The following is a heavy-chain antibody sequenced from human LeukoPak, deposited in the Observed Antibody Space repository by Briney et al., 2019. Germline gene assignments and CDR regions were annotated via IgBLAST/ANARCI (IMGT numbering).Heavy chain of an antibody. CDR2: IYYSGST. V-gene: IGHV4-59*01. CDR1: GGSISSYQ. Sequence: SETLSLTCNGSGGSISSYQWSWIRQPPRQGLGWIGEIYYSGSTNYNPSLKRRVTISVDTSKHQFSLKLSSVTAADTAVYYCARVSSDRVFDYWGQGTLVTVSS. J-gene: IGHJ4*02. D-gene: IGHD2/OR15-2a*01. CDR3: ARVSSDRVFDY.